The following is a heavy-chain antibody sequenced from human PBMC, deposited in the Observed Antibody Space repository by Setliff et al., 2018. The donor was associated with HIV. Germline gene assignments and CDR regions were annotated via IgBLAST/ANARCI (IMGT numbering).Heavy chain of an antibody. CDR1: GGSIGSGGYY. V-gene: IGHV4-61*08. CDR3: ARGRGSY. J-gene: IGHJ4*02. Sequence: SETLSLTCTVSGGSIGSGGYYWSWIRQHPGKGLEWIGYIYYNGNTNYNPSLKSRGTISVDTSKNQFSLKLTSVTAADTAVYYCARGRGSYWGQGTLVTVSS. CDR2: IYYNGNT. D-gene: IGHD1-26*01.